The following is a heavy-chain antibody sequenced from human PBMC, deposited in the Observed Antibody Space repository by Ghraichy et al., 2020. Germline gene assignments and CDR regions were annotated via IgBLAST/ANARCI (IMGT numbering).Heavy chain of an antibody. CDR3: ARDYGDYIWYFDL. J-gene: IGHJ2*01. Sequence: GGSLRLSCAASQFTFNYFGMNWVRQAPGKGLEWIAYMSSSGTTKRYADSVKGRFTISRDNRKNLLFLQMDGLKAEDTGLYFCARDYGDYIWYFDLWGRGTPVVVSS. V-gene: IGHV3-48*03. D-gene: IGHD4-17*01. CDR2: MSSSGTTK. CDR1: QFTFNYFG.